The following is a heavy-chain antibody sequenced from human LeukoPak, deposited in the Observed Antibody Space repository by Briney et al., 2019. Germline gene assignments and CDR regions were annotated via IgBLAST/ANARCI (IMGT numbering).Heavy chain of an antibody. CDR1: GYTFTGYY. J-gene: IGHJ5*02. CDR3: ARDNSIHERGWWFDP. D-gene: IGHD4-23*01. V-gene: IGHV1-46*01. Sequence: ASVKVSCKASGYTFTGYYMHWVRQAPGQGLEWMGLINPRGTSTIYAEKFQGRIIMTRDISTTTDYMELSSLKSDDTAVYYCARDNSIHERGWWFDPWGQGTLVTVSS. CDR2: INPRGTST.